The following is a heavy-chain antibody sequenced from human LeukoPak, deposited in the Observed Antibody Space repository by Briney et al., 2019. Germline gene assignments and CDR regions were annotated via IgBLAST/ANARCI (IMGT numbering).Heavy chain of an antibody. V-gene: IGHV4-59*01. CDR2: VYHSGSN. CDR1: GGSISGYS. D-gene: IGHD3-22*01. CDR3: ARSFDSRGYYYYGMDV. Sequence: SETLSLTCTGSGGSISGYSGGWIRQPQGKGLEWIGCVYHSGSNGYNPSLKSRATISVDPSTTQFSLNLSSVTAADTAVYSCARSFDSRGYYYYGMDVWGQGTTVTVSS. J-gene: IGHJ6*02.